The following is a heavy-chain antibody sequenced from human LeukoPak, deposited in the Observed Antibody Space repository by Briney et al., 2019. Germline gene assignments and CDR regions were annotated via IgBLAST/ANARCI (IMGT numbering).Heavy chain of an antibody. V-gene: IGHV3-49*03. Sequence: PGGSLRLSCTASGFTFGDYAMRWFRQAPGKGLEWVGFIRSIAYGGTTEYAASVKGRFTISRDDSKSIAYLQMNSLKTEDTAVYYCTRVDYDSSGYLPPFDYWGQGTLVTVSS. CDR1: GFTFGDYA. CDR2: IRSIAYGGTT. J-gene: IGHJ4*02. D-gene: IGHD3-22*01. CDR3: TRVDYDSSGYLPPFDY.